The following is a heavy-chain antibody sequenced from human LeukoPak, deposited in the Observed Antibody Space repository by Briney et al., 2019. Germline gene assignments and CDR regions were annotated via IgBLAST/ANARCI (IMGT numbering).Heavy chain of an antibody. CDR1: GGSISSHY. CDR2: LSYSGTT. D-gene: IGHD2-15*01. CDR3: ARDDSVNGWYWFDL. Sequence: SETLSLTCTVSGGSISSHYWSWIRKPPGKGLEWIGYLSYSGTTNFNPSLKSRVIISGVTSQNHISLKLASVTAADTAVYFCARDDSVNGWYWFDLWGQGTLVIVSS. J-gene: IGHJ5*02. V-gene: IGHV4-59*11.